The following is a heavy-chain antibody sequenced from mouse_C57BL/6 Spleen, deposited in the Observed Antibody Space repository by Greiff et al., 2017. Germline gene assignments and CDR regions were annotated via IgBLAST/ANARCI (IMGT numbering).Heavy chain of an antibody. CDR3: ARASWDVGYLAD. D-gene: IGHD4-1*01. CDR1: GYTFSSSW. V-gene: IGHV1-82*01. J-gene: IGHJ2*01. Sequence: VQLGESGPELVKPGASVKISCKASGYTFSSSWMNWVKQRPGQGLEWIGRIYPGDGDTNYNGKFKGKATLTADTSSSTAYMKLSSLTTEDSAVYFCARASWDVGYLADWGQGTTLTVSS. CDR2: IYPGDGDT.